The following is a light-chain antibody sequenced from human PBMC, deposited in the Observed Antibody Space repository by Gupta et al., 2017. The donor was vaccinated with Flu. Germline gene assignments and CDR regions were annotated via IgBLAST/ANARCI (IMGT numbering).Light chain of an antibody. CDR2: WAS. V-gene: IGKV4-1*01. J-gene: IGKJ2*01. Sequence: DIVMTQSPVSPAVSLGERVTINCKSSQRVLYSYNNKNYLSWFQQKPGQPPKLLIYWASTREAGVPDRCSGSGSGMDFTLTISSLQADDVAVYYCQQYYSSPYTFGQGTKLEIK. CDR3: QQYYSSPYT. CDR1: QRVLYSYNNKNY.